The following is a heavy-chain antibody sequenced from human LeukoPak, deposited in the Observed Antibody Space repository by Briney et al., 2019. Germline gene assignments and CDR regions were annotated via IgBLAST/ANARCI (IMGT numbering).Heavy chain of an antibody. CDR1: GGTFSSYA. CDR2: IIPIFGTA. CDR3: AIRGLRGYSYGHNPFDY. Sequence: SVKVSCKASGGTFSSYAISWVRQAPGQGLEWMGGIIPIFGTANYAQKFQGRVTITADESTSTAYMELSSLRSEDTAVYYCAIRGLRGYSYGHNPFDYWGQGTLVTVSS. D-gene: IGHD5-18*01. J-gene: IGHJ4*02. V-gene: IGHV1-69*13.